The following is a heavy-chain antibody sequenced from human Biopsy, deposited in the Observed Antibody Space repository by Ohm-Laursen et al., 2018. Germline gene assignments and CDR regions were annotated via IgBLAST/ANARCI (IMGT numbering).Heavy chain of an antibody. CDR2: SRNKANSYTS. Sequence: SLRLSCAASGFTFSDHYMEWVRQAPGKGLEWVGRSRNKANSYTSVYAASVKGRFTISRDESETSMLLQMSGLKTEDTAVYYCARMFARPGACSGGTCYPGDDYWGQGTLVTVSS. V-gene: IGHV3-72*01. D-gene: IGHD2-15*01. CDR3: ARMFARPGACSGGTCYPGDDY. CDR1: GFTFSDHY. J-gene: IGHJ4*02.